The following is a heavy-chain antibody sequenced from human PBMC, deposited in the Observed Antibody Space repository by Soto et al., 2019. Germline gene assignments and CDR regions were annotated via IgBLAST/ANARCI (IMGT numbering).Heavy chain of an antibody. V-gene: IGHV4-39*01. CDR2: IYYSGST. Sequence: WETLSLTCTVSGGSISSSSYYWGWIRQPPGKGLEWIGSIYYSGSTYYNPSLKSRVTISVDTSKNQFSLKLSSVTAADTAVYYCARPGLRIILYYYYYYMDVWGKGTTVTVSS. J-gene: IGHJ6*03. D-gene: IGHD2-15*01. CDR3: ARPGLRIILYYYYYYMDV. CDR1: GGSISSSSYY.